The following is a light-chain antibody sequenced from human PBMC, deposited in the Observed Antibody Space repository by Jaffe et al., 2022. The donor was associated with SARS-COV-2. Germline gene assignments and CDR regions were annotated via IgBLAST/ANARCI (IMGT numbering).Light chain of an antibody. CDR3: AAWDDSLNGVV. CDR2: SNN. V-gene: IGLV1-44*01. Sequence: QSVLTQPPSASGTPGQRVTISCSGSSSNIGSNTVTWYQQLPGTAPKLLIYSNNQRPSGVPDRFSGSKSGASASLAISGLQSEAEADYYCAAWDDSLNGVVFGGGTKLTVL. J-gene: IGLJ2*01. CDR1: SSNIGSNT.